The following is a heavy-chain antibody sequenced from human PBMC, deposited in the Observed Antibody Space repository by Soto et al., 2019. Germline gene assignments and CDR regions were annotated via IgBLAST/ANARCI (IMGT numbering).Heavy chain of an antibody. CDR2: ISYDGSNK. Sequence: QVQLVESGGGVVQPGRSLRLSCAASGFTFSSYAMHWVRQAPGKGLEWVAVISYDGSNKYYADSVKGRFTISRDNSKNTLYLQMNSLRAEDTAVYYCARPNRSGWWGSWFDYWGQGTLVTVSS. V-gene: IGHV3-30-3*01. CDR3: ARPNRSGWWGSWFDY. D-gene: IGHD6-19*01. CDR1: GFTFSSYA. J-gene: IGHJ4*02.